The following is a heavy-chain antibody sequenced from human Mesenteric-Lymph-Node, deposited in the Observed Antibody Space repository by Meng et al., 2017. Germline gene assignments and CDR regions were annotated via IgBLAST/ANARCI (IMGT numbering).Heavy chain of an antibody. V-gene: IGHV4-4*07. Sequence: SETLSLTCTVSGGSIRSSYWSWIRQPVGKGLEWIGRIYTSGTTNYSPSLKSRVTMSVDTSKNQFSLNLSSVTAADTAMYYCARENVSGSYRPLDYWGQGTLVTVSS. J-gene: IGHJ4*02. CDR3: ARENVSGSYRPLDY. D-gene: IGHD3-10*01. CDR2: IYTSGTT. CDR1: GGSIRSSY.